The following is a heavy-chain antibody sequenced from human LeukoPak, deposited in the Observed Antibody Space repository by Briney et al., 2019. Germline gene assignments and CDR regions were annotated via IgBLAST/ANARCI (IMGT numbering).Heavy chain of an antibody. CDR2: ISAYNGNT. CDR1: GYTFTSYG. V-gene: IGHV1-18*01. Sequence: ASVKVSCKASGYTFTSYGISWVRQAPGQGLECMGWISAYNGNTNYAQKLQGRVTMTTDTSTSTAYMELRSLRSDDTAVYYCARHYYGSGSYYWFDPWGQGTLVTVSS. CDR3: ARHYYGSGSYYWFDP. J-gene: IGHJ5*02. D-gene: IGHD3-10*01.